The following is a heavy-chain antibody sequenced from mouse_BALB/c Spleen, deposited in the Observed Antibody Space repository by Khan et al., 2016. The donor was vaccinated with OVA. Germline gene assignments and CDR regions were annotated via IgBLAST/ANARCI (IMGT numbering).Heavy chain of an antibody. CDR3: ASHLTGSFAY. CDR2: ISSAGDYT. Sequence: EVQVVESGGDLVKPGGSLKLSCAASGFTFSTYGMSWVRQIPDKRLEWVATISSAGDYTYYPDNVKGRFTISRDHAKNTLYLQMSSLQSEDTAMFYCASHLTGSFAYWGQGTLVTVST. J-gene: IGHJ3*01. D-gene: IGHD4-1*01. CDR1: GFTFSTYG. V-gene: IGHV5-6*01.